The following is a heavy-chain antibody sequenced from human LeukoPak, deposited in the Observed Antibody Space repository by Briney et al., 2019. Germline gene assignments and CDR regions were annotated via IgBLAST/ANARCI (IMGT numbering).Heavy chain of an antibody. Sequence: ASVKVSCKASGYTFTSYDINWVRQATGQGLEWMGWMNPNSCNTGYAQKFQGRVTMTRNTSISTAYMELSSLRSEDTAVYYCARGWSRYDFWSGYYTTSFDYWGQGTLVTVSS. CDR3: ARGWSRYDFWSGYYTTSFDY. V-gene: IGHV1-8*01. D-gene: IGHD3-3*01. J-gene: IGHJ4*02. CDR1: GYTFTSYD. CDR2: MNPNSCNT.